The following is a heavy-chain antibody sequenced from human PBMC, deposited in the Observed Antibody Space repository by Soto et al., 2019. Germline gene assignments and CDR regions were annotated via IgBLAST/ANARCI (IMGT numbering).Heavy chain of an antibody. V-gene: IGHV3-30-3*01. J-gene: IGHJ6*02. Sequence: GGSLRLSCAASGFTFSSYAMHWVRQAPGKGLEWVAVISYDGSNKYYADSVKGRFTISRDNSKNTLYLQMNSLRAEDTAVYYCARDPITGTTYYYYYYGMDVWGQGTTVTVSS. CDR2: ISYDGSNK. D-gene: IGHD1-7*01. CDR1: GFTFSSYA. CDR3: ARDPITGTTYYYYYYGMDV.